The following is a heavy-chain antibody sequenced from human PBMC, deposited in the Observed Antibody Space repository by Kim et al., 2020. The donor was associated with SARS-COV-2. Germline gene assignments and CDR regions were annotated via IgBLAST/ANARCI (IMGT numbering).Heavy chain of an antibody. D-gene: IGHD3-10*01. CDR3: ARDPGGVGNRIYYYGSGSYYSRQLLYGMDV. CDR2: ISYDGSNK. CDR1: GFTFSSYG. Sequence: GGSLRLSCAASGFTFSSYGMHWVRQAPGKGLEWVAVISYDGSNKYYADSVKGRFTISRDNSKNTLYLQMNSLRAEDTAVYYCARDPGGVGNRIYYYGSGSYYSRQLLYGMDVWGQGTTVTVSS. V-gene: IGHV3-33*05. J-gene: IGHJ6*02.